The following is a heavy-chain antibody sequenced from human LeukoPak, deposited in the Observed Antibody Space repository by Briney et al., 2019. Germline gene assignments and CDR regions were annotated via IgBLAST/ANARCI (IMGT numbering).Heavy chain of an antibody. J-gene: IGHJ5*02. V-gene: IGHV4-61*02. Sequence: SQTLSLTYTVSGGSFSSGRDYWNWIRQPAGKGLEWIGRIYTSGSTHYNPSLKSRVTMSLDTSRNQVSLKLSSMTAADTAIYYCAKSYYDSTGYSGWFDPWGQGTLVTVSS. CDR2: IYTSGST. CDR1: GGSFSSGRDY. CDR3: AKSYYDSTGYSGWFDP. D-gene: IGHD3-22*01.